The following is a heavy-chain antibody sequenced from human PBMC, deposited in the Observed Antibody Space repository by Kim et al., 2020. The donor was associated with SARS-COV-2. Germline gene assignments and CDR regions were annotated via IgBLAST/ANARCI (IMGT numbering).Heavy chain of an antibody. J-gene: IGHJ4*02. V-gene: IGHV3-48*03. Sequence: GGSLRLSCAASGFTFTTYEMNWVRQAPGKGLEWISYIDTTGSTIYYADSVKGRFTISRDNAKNSLYLQMYSLRAEDTAIYYCARDGSFYHSSSWYDYWGQGTLVTVSS. D-gene: IGHD6-13*01. CDR1: GFTFTTYE. CDR2: IDTTGSTI. CDR3: ARDGSFYHSSSWYDY.